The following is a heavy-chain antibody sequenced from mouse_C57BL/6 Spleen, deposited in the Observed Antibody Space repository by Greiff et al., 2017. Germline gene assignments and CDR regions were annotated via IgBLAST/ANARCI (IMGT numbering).Heavy chain of an antibody. Sequence: EVQLVESGPGMVKPSQSLSLTCTVTGYSITSGYDWHWIRHFPGNKLEWMGYISYSGSTNYNPSLKSRISITHDTSKNHFFLKLNSVTTEDTATYYCARGGLRGYFDYWGQGTTLTVSS. J-gene: IGHJ2*01. V-gene: IGHV3-1*01. CDR1: GYSITSGYD. CDR3: ARGGLRGYFDY. D-gene: IGHD2-4*01. CDR2: ISYSGST.